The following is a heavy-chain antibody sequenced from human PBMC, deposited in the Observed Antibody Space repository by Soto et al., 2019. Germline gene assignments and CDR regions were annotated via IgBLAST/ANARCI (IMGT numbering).Heavy chain of an antibody. D-gene: IGHD3-10*01. J-gene: IGHJ2*01. V-gene: IGHV4-59*08. CDR2: IYYSGST. CDR3: ARRGFGELFTWHWYFDL. Sequence: QVQLQESGPGLVKPSETLSLTCTVSGGSISSYYWSWIRQPPGKGLEWIGYIYYSGSTNYNPSLKSRVTLSVXXSXNLXSLKLSSVTAADTAVYYCARRGFGELFTWHWYFDLWGRGTLVTVSS. CDR1: GGSISSYY.